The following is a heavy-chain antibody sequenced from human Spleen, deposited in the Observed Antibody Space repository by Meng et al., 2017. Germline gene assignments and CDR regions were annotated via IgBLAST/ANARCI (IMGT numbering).Heavy chain of an antibody. CDR3: ARGPTTMAHDFDY. CDR1: GGSFSDYY. D-gene: IGHD4-11*01. V-gene: IGHV4-34*01. CDR2: INHSGST. J-gene: IGHJ4*02. Sequence: GQLRQWGAGRFMPSQTLSPASVVAGGSFSDYYWSWIRQPPGKGLEWIGEINHSGSTNYNPSLESRATISVDTSQNNLSLKLSSVTAADSAVYYCARGPTTMAHDFDYWGQGTLVTVSS.